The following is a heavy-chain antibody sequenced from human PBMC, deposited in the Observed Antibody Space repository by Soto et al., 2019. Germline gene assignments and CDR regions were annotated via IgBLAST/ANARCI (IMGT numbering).Heavy chain of an antibody. V-gene: IGHV1-46*01. D-gene: IGHD3-3*01. CDR1: GYTFTTYY. J-gene: IGHJ4*02. Sequence: GASVKVSCKASGYTFTTYYMHWVRQAPGQGLEWVGIINPSGGSTSYAQKFQGRVTMTRDTSTSTVYMELGSLRSEDTAVYYCARDRDYDFWSGYQYYFDYWGQGTLVTSPQ. CDR3: ARDRDYDFWSGYQYYFDY. CDR2: INPSGGST.